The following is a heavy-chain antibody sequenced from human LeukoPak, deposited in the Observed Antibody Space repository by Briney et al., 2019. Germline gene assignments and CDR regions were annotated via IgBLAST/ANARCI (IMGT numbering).Heavy chain of an antibody. Sequence: GASVKVSCKASGYTFSNYGINRVRQAPGQGLDWTGWINLYNGNTNYAQKLQGRVTMTTDTSMSTAYMELRSLRFDDTAVYYCARSEYQLLFPFDSWGQGTLVTVSS. CDR1: GYTFSNYG. V-gene: IGHV1-18*01. J-gene: IGHJ4*02. CDR3: ARSEYQLLFPFDS. CDR2: INLYNGNT. D-gene: IGHD2-2*01.